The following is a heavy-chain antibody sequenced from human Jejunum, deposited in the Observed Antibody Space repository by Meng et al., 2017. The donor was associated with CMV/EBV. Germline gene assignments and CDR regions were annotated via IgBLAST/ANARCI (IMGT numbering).Heavy chain of an antibody. D-gene: IGHD3-22*01. Sequence: FSFRDSAMHWVRQASGKGLEWVGRIRSKSNNYATAYAASVKDRFTISRDDSKNTAYLQMNTLKTEDTAVYYCISYKYDSSGYFSHYWGQGTLVTVSS. J-gene: IGHJ4*02. CDR3: ISYKYDSSGYFSHY. V-gene: IGHV3-73*01. CDR2: IRSKSNNYAT. CDR1: FSFRDSA.